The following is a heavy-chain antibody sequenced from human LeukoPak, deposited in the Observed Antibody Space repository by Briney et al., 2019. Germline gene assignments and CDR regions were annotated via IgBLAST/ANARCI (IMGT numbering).Heavy chain of an antibody. CDR2: FSGNGGAT. J-gene: IGHJ4*02. CDR1: GFTFSNCA. Sequence: GGSLRLSCAASGFTFSNCAMSWVRQAPGKGLEWVSSFSGNGGATYYADSVKGRFTIPRDNSKNMLYLQMNSLRAEDTAVYYCTTLLTMIHWGQGTLVTVSS. D-gene: IGHD3-22*01. V-gene: IGHV3-23*01. CDR3: TTLLTMIH.